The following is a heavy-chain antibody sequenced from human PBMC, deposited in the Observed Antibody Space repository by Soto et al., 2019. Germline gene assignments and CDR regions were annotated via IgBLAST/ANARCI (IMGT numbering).Heavy chain of an antibody. CDR1: GFSLSTSGVG. V-gene: IGHV2-5*02. J-gene: IGHJ6*02. D-gene: IGHD4-17*01. Sequence: QITLKESGPTLVKPTQTLTLTCTFSGFSLSTSGVGVGWIRQPPGKALEWLALIYWDDDKRYSPSLKSRLTITKDTSASRXGLTITNRDPVDTATYYCAHIRTTVTTYYYYGMDVWGQGTTVTVSS. CDR3: AHIRTTVTTYYYYGMDV. CDR2: IYWDDDK.